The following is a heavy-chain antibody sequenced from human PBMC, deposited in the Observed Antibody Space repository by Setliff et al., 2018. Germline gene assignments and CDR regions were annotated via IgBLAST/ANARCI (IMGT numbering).Heavy chain of an antibody. D-gene: IGHD2-2*01. CDR1: GGSISSGSYY. V-gene: IGHV4-61*09. J-gene: IGHJ3*01. Sequence: SETLSLTCTVSGGSISSGSYYWSWIRQPAGKGLEWIGHIYTSGSTNYNPSLKSRVTISVDTSKNQFSLKLSSVTAADTAVYYCARDRGYCSSTACYPYIPGLDVWGQGTMVTVSS. CDR2: IYTSGST. CDR3: ARDRGYCSSTACYPYIPGLDV.